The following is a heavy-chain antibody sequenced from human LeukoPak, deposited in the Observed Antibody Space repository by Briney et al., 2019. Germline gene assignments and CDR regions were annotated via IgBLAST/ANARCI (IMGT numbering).Heavy chain of an antibody. J-gene: IGHJ4*02. CDR1: GFTFSTYA. CDR2: IWYDGSNK. D-gene: IGHD6-13*01. Sequence: GGSLRLSCAASGFTFSTYAMHWVRQAPGKGLEWVAVIWYDGSNKYYADSVKGRFTISRDNSKNTLYLQMNSLRAEDTAVYYCAKGIGYSSSWPLDYWGQGTLVTVSS. V-gene: IGHV3-33*06. CDR3: AKGIGYSSSWPLDY.